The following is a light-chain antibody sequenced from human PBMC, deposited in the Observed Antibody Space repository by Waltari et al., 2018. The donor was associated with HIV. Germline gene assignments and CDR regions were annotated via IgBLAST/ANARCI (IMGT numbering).Light chain of an antibody. CDR2: SSN. Sequence: ISCSGSSSNIGINTVNWYQHLPGTAPKLLIYSSNQRPSGVPDRFSGSKSGTSASLAISGLQSEDEADYYCAAWDDRLNGWVFGGGTKLTVL. V-gene: IGLV1-44*01. CDR1: SSNIGINT. CDR3: AAWDDRLNGWV. J-gene: IGLJ3*02.